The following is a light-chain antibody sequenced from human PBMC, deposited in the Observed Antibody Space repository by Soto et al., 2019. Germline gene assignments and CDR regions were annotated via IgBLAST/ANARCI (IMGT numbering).Light chain of an antibody. CDR2: DVS. CDR1: SSDFGRYNY. CDR3: CSDAGIFYD. V-gene: IGLV2-11*01. Sequence: QSVLTQPRSVCGSTVQSATISCTGTSSDFGRYNYVSRYQQHPGKAPKLMIYDVSERPSGVPDRFSRSKSGNTASLTISGRQAEDEADYYCCSDAGIFYDYGTETKVTVL. J-gene: IGLJ1*01.